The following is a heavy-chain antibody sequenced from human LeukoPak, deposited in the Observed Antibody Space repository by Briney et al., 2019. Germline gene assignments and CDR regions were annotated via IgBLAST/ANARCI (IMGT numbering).Heavy chain of an antibody. CDR2: IYTSGST. V-gene: IGHV4-4*07. J-gene: IGHJ5*02. CDR1: GGPISSYY. CDR3: ARDYCSGGSRWFDP. Sequence: PSETLSLTCTVSGGPISSYYWSWIRQPAGKGLEWIGRIYTSGSTNYNPSLKSRVTMSVDTSKNQFSLKLSSVTAADTAVYYCARDYCSGGSRWFDPWGQGTLVTVSS. D-gene: IGHD2-15*01.